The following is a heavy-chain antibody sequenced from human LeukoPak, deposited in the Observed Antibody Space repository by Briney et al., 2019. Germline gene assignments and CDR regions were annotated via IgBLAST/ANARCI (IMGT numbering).Heavy chain of an antibody. Sequence: ASVKVSCKASGYTLTSYGISWVRQAPGQGLEWMGWISAYNGNTNYAQKLQCRVTMTTDTSTSTAYMVLRSLRSDDTAVYYCARDAPTKSILGPDYWGQGTLVTVSS. D-gene: IGHD6-6*01. CDR2: ISAYNGNT. CDR1: GYTLTSYG. V-gene: IGHV1-18*01. J-gene: IGHJ4*02. CDR3: ARDAPTKSILGPDY.